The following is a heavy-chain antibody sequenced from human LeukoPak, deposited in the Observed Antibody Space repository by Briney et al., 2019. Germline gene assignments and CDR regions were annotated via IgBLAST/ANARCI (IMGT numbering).Heavy chain of an antibody. J-gene: IGHJ6*03. V-gene: IGHV4-34*01. D-gene: IGHD5-18*01. CDR2: INHSGGT. CDR3: ARVGYSFSINDWSRIGLGAYDTKYHYYMDV. Sequence: SETLSLTCAVYGGSFSDYCWSWIRQTPGKGLEWIGEINHSGGTNTNPSLKSRVIMSVDTSKNQFSLKVSSVTAADTAVYFCARVGYSFSINDWSRIGLGAYDTKYHYYMDVWGKGTTVIVSS. CDR1: GGSFSDYC.